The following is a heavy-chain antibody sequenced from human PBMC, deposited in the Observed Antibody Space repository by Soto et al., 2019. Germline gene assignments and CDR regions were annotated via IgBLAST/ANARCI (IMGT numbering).Heavy chain of an antibody. CDR2: ISYDGSNK. CDR1: GFTFSSYG. D-gene: IGHD3-3*01. CDR3: AKGGNYDFWSLDY. J-gene: IGHJ4*02. Sequence: PVGSLRLSCAASGFTFSSYGMHWVRQAPGKGLEWVAVISYDGSNKYYADSVKGRFTISRDNSKNTLYLQMNSLRAEDTAVYYCAKGGNYDFWSLDYWGQGTLVTVSS. V-gene: IGHV3-30*18.